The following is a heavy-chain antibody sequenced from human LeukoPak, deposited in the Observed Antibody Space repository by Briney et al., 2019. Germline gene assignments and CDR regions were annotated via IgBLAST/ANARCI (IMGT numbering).Heavy chain of an antibody. V-gene: IGHV3-7*04. CDR3: ARAYYYDSSGYYYDY. J-gene: IGHJ4*02. D-gene: IGHD3-22*01. Sequence: GGSLRLSCAASGFTFSSYWMSLVRQAPGKGLEWVANIKQDGSEKYYVDSVKGRFTISRDNAKNSLYLQMNSLRAEDTAVYYCARAYYYDSSGYYYDYWGQGTLVTVSS. CDR2: IKQDGSEK. CDR1: GFTFSSYW.